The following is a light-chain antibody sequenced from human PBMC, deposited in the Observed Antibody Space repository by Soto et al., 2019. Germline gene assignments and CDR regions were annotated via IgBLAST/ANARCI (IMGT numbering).Light chain of an antibody. J-gene: IGKJ1*01. Sequence: DIHMTQSPSTLSASVGDRVTITCGASQNINSWLAWYQQKPGKAPKLLIYEASSLEKGVPARFGGSGSGTEFTLTISSLQPDDFATYYCQQYNVYPWTFGQGTKVDIK. CDR3: QQYNVYPWT. CDR1: QNINSW. CDR2: EAS. V-gene: IGKV1-5*03.